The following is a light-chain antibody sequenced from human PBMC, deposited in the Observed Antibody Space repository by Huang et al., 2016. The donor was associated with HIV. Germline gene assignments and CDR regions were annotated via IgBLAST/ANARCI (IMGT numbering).Light chain of an antibody. J-gene: IGKJ1*01. V-gene: IGKV3-20*01. CDR3: QQYNSSPGT. CDR1: QSVSGIY. Sequence: EIVLTQSPGTLSLSPGERATLSCRASQSVSGIYLAWYQQKPGQAPRLLIYGASSRAAGIPDRCSVSGSGTDFTLTINRLEPEDFAVYYCQQYNSSPGTFGQGSKVDIK. CDR2: GAS.